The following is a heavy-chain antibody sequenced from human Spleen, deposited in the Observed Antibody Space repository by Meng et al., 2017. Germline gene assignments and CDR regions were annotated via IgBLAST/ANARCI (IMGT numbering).Heavy chain of an antibody. J-gene: IGHJ4*02. CDR2: IKQDGSEK. D-gene: IGHD1-26*01. V-gene: IGHV3-7*01. CDR3: ARSGSVGSHGSGSRSLYYFTY. CDR1: GFTFSSYW. Sequence: GESLKISCAASGFTFSSYWMSWVRQAPGKGLEWVANIKQDGSEKYQVDSVKGRFTISRDNSRNTLFLQMNSLRPEDTAVSYCARSGSVGSHGSGSRSLYYFTYWGQGTLVTVSS.